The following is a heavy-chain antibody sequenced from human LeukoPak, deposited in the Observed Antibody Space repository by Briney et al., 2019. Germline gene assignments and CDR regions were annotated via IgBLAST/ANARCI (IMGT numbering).Heavy chain of an antibody. CDR1: GGTFSSYA. Sequence: ASVKVSCKASGGTFSSYAISWVRQAPGQGLEWMGIINPSGGSTSYAQKFQGRVSMTRDTSTRTVDMELSSLRSEDTAVYYCAKGAYGSGSAQPGIDSWGQGTLVTVSS. V-gene: IGHV1-46*01. CDR2: INPSGGST. J-gene: IGHJ5*01. D-gene: IGHD3-10*01. CDR3: AKGAYGSGSAQPGIDS.